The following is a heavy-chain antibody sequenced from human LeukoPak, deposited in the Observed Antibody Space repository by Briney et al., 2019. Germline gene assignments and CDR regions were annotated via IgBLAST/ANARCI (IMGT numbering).Heavy chain of an antibody. D-gene: IGHD6-13*01. CDR3: ARLSSSWSPSTFYYYYYMDV. Sequence: PGGSLRLSCAASGFTFSSYWMSWVRQAPGKGLEWVANIKQDGSEKYYVDSVKGRFTISRDNAKNSLYLQMNSLRAEDTAVYYCARLSSSWSPSTFYYYYYMDVWGNGTTVTVSS. CDR1: GFTFSSYW. CDR2: IKQDGSEK. J-gene: IGHJ6*03. V-gene: IGHV3-7*01.